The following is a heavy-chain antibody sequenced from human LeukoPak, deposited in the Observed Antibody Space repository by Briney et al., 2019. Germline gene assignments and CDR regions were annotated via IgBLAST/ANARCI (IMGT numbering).Heavy chain of an antibody. V-gene: IGHV3-21*01. Sequence: GGSLRLSCANSGFTFSTYSMNWVRQAPGKGLEWVSSISSSSTYIYYADSVRDRFTISRDNAKNSLYLQMNSLRAEDTAVYFCARDAYDTSGYYLVDYWGQGTLVTVSS. CDR1: GFTFSTYS. D-gene: IGHD3-22*01. J-gene: IGHJ4*02. CDR3: ARDAYDTSGYYLVDY. CDR2: ISSSSTYI.